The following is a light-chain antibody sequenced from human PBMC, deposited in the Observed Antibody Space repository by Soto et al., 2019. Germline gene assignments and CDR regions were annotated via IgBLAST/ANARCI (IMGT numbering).Light chain of an antibody. CDR3: QQYKSPPWT. J-gene: IGKJ1*01. V-gene: IGKV1-5*03. CDR2: KAS. Sequence: DIQMTQSPPTLSASVGDRVTISCRASESITNWLAWYQHKPGKAPKLLIYKASSLESGVPSRFSGSGSGTEFTLTISSLQADDFATYYCQQYKSPPWTFGQGTKVEIK. CDR1: ESITNW.